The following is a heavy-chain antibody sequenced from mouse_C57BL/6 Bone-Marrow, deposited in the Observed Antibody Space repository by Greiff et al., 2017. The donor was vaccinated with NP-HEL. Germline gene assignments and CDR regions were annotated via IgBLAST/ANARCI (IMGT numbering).Heavy chain of an antibody. J-gene: IGHJ4*01. D-gene: IGHD2-2*01. CDR2: IDPENGDT. Sequence: VQLQQSGAELVRPGASVKLSCTASGFNIKDDYMHWVKQRPEQGLEWIGWIDPENGDTEYASKFQGKATITADTSSNTAYLQLSSLTSEDTAVYYCTTGGYDVEGCYAMDYWGQGTSVTVSS. CDR1: GFNIKDDY. V-gene: IGHV14-4*01. CDR3: TTGGYDVEGCYAMDY.